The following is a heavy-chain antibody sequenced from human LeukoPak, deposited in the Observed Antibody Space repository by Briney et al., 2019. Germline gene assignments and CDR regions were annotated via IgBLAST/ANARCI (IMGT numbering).Heavy chain of an antibody. Sequence: GASVKVSCKASGGTFSNYAISWMRQAPGQGPEWMGGIIPCFGTANYAQKFEGRVNITADESTNIAYMELRSLRSEDAAVYYCAKGGYCSGGTCYIRGFDPWGQGTLVTVSS. CDR2: IIPCFGTA. J-gene: IGHJ5*02. V-gene: IGHV1-69*13. CDR3: AKGGYCSGGTCYIRGFDP. CDR1: GGTFSNYA. D-gene: IGHD2-15*01.